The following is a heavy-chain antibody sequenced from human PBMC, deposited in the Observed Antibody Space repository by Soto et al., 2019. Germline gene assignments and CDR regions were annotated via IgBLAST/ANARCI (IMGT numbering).Heavy chain of an antibody. J-gene: IGHJ3*01. CDR3: ARDFATVPRAFDV. V-gene: IGHV6-1*01. Sequence: PSHTLSLTCAISGYSVSSNSAALNWIRQSPSRGLEWLGRTNYRSKWYNDYAVSLKGRITINPDTSKNQFSLQLNSVTPEDTAVYYCARDFATVPRAFDVWGQGTMVTVSS. D-gene: IGHD4-17*01. CDR2: TNYRSKWYN. CDR1: GYSVSSNSAA.